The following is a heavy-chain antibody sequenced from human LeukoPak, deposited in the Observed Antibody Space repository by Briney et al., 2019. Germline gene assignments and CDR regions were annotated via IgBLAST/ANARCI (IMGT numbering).Heavy chain of an antibody. CDR2: WYYGST. CDR1: GDSISRYY. V-gene: IGHV4-59*01. CDR3: ARGGPDSSNWYDFNY. D-gene: IGHD6-13*01. Sequence: KPSETLSLTCSVSGDSISRYYWSWIRQSPGKGPEWIGYWYYGSTKYNPSLKSRVTISLDTSKKQFSLQVGFVNAADAAVHYCARGGPDSSNWYDFNYWGQGTLVTVSS. J-gene: IGHJ4*02.